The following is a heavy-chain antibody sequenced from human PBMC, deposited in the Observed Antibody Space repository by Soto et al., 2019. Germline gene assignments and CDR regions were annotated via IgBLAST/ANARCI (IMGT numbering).Heavy chain of an antibody. J-gene: IGHJ6*02. Sequence: PGGSLRLSCAASGFTFSSYGMHWVRQAPGKGLEWVAVISYDGSNKYYADSVKGRFTISRDNSKNTLYLQMNSLRAEDTAVYYCAKYGWELTYGMDVWGQGTTVTVSS. CDR3: AKYGWELTYGMDV. CDR2: ISYDGSNK. V-gene: IGHV3-30*18. D-gene: IGHD1-26*01. CDR1: GFTFSSYG.